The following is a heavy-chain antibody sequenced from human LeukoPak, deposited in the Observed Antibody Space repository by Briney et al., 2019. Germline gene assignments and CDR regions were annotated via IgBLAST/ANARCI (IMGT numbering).Heavy chain of an antibody. D-gene: IGHD2-15*01. J-gene: IGHJ4*02. CDR2: IYYSGST. CDR3: AAHVRYCSGGSCGVFDY. Sequence: SGTLSLTCTVSGGSISSYYWSWIRQPPGKGLEWIGYIYYSGSTNYNPSLKSRVTISVDTSKNQFSLKLSSVTAADTAVYYCAAHVRYCSGGSCGVFDYWGQGTLVTVSS. CDR1: GGSISSYY. V-gene: IGHV4-59*08.